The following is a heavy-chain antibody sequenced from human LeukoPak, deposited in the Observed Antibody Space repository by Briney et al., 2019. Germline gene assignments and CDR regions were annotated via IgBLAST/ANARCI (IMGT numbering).Heavy chain of an antibody. V-gene: IGHV3-53*01. CDR2: IYSGGST. J-gene: IGHJ1*01. Sequence: GGSLRLSCAASGFTVSSNYMSWVRQAPGKGLEWVSVIYSGGSTYYADSVKGRFTISRDNSKNTLYLQMNSLRAEDAAVYYCARARIGYCSGGSCYWEYFQHWGQGTLVTVSS. CDR3: ARARIGYCSGGSCYWEYFQH. CDR1: GFTVSSNY. D-gene: IGHD2-15*01.